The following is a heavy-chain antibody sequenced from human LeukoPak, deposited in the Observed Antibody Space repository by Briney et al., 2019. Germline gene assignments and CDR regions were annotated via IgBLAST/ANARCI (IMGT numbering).Heavy chain of an antibody. D-gene: IGHD2-8*02. CDR3: ATYRQVLLPFES. CDR1: GFTVSSNY. V-gene: IGHV3-53*01. Sequence: GGPLRLSCAASGFTVSSNYMSWVRQAPGKGLEWVSVIYSGGSTYYADSVRGRFTISRDNSKSTLSLQMNSLRAEDTAIYYCATYRQVLLPFESWGQGTLVTVSS. J-gene: IGHJ4*02. CDR2: IYSGGST.